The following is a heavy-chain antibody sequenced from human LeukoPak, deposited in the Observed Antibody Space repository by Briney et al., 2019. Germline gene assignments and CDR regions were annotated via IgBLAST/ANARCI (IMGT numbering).Heavy chain of an antibody. CDR1: GLTISNYW. CDR3: ARGRGVSLDY. CDR2: INSEGSSI. D-gene: IGHD3-10*01. V-gene: IGHV3-74*01. J-gene: IGHJ4*02. Sequence: GGSLRLSCATSGLTISNYWMHWVRQVPGKGLVWVSRINSEGSSISYADSVKGRFTISRDNAKNTLNLQMNSLRAEDTAVYYCARGRGVSLDYWGQGALVTVSS.